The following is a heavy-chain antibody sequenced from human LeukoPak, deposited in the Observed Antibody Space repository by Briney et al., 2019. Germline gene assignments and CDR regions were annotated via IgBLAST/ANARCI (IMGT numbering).Heavy chain of an antibody. D-gene: IGHD2-21*01. J-gene: IGHJ4*02. Sequence: GGSLRLSCAASGFTFSSYGMHWVRQAPGKGLEWVAFIRYDGSNKYYADSMKGRISISRDNSKNTVSLQMSILRPEDTAIYYCGKDRLGDWAIDYWGQGTLVTVSS. CDR1: GFTFSSYG. CDR3: GKDRLGDWAIDY. CDR2: IRYDGSNK. V-gene: IGHV3-30*02.